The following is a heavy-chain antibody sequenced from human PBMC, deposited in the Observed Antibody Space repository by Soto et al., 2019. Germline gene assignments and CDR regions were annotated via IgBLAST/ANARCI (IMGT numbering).Heavy chain of an antibody. J-gene: IGHJ4*02. CDR1: GASITTSYY. CDR3: VRRSGGTYLTLGY. CDR2: MYYSGST. V-gene: IGHV4-39*01. D-gene: IGHD3-10*01. Sequence: PSETLSLTCTVFGASITTSYYWGWIRQPPGKGLEWIGDMYYSGSTYYNPSLRSRVTMSVDTSKNQFSLNLSSVTAADTAVYYCVRRSGGTYLTLGYWGQGTQVTVSS.